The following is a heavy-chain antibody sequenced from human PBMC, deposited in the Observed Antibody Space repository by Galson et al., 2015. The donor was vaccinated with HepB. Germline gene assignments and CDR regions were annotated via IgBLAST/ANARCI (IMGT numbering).Heavy chain of an antibody. J-gene: IGHJ3*02. CDR2: ISAYNGNT. Sequence: SVKVSCKASGYTFTSYGISWVRQAPGQGLEWMGWISAYNGNTNYAQKLQGRVTMTTDTSTSTAYMELRSLRSDDTAVYYCARVYRGYGGDDAFDIWGQGTMVTVSS. CDR1: GYTFTSYG. CDR3: ARVYRGYGGDDAFDI. V-gene: IGHV1-18*04. D-gene: IGHD3-10*01.